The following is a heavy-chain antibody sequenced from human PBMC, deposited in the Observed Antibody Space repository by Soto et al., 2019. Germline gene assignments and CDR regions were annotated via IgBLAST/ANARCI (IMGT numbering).Heavy chain of an antibody. D-gene: IGHD6-6*01. CDR1: WFDFAGKY. CDR2: IYSGGQI. CDR3: ARINWSTRGSSSDT. Sequence: LRLSCAASWFDFAGKYMSWVRQAPGKGLEWVSVIYSGGQIYYADSVKGRFTISIDNSKNTVNLDMNALRAEDTAVYYCARINWSTRGSSSDTWGQGTLVTVSS. V-gene: IGHV3-53*01. J-gene: IGHJ5*02.